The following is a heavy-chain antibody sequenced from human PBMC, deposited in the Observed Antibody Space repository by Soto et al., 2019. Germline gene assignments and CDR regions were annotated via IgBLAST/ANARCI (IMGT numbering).Heavy chain of an antibody. CDR2: IYSGGST. CDR3: ARDCIKRCSGGSCYSHYYYMDV. Sequence: GGSLRLSCAASGFTVSSNYMSWVRQAPGKGLEWVSVIYSGGSTYYADSVKGRFTISRDNSKNTLYLQMNSLRAEDTAVYYCARDCIKRCSGGSCYSHYYYMDVWGKGTTVTVSS. V-gene: IGHV3-66*01. J-gene: IGHJ6*03. D-gene: IGHD2-15*01. CDR1: GFTVSSNY.